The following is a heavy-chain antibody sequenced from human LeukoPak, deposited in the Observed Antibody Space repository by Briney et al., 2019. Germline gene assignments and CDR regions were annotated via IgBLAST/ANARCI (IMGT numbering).Heavy chain of an antibody. CDR2: IYSGGST. CDR3: ASEGPYSSHDAFDI. J-gene: IGHJ3*02. Sequence: PGGSLRLSCAASGFTVSSNYMSWVRQAPGKGLEWVSVIYSGGSTYYADSVKSRFTISRDNSKNTLYLQMNSLRAEDTAVYYCASEGPYSSHDAFDIWGQGTMVTVSS. CDR1: GFTVSSNY. D-gene: IGHD5-18*01. V-gene: IGHV3-53*01.